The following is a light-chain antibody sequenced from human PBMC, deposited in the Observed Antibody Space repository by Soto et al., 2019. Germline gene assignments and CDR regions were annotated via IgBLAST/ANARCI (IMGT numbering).Light chain of an antibody. CDR1: QSVSSK. CDR2: GVS. V-gene: IGKV3-15*01. Sequence: EIVMTQSPATLSVSPGEIATPSCRASQSVSSKLAWFQQKPGKAPSLLIYGVSTRATGVPVRFSGSGSGTEFTLTINSLHSEDFAVYYCQQYNNWAHTFGQGTKVDIK. J-gene: IGKJ2*01. CDR3: QQYNNWAHT.